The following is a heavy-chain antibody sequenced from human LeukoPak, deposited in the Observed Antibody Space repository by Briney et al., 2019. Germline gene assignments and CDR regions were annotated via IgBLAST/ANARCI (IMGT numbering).Heavy chain of an antibody. D-gene: IGHD2-2*01. CDR1: GYAFTSYG. CDR3: ARVMAYCTRTSCHDY. J-gene: IGHJ4*02. V-gene: IGHV1-18*01. Sequence: APVKVSCKASGYAFTSYGISWVRQAPGQGLEWMGWISAYNGNTNYAQRLQGRVTMTTDTSTSTDYMGLRSLRSDDTAVYYCARVMAYCTRTSCHDYWGQGTLVTVSS. CDR2: ISAYNGNT.